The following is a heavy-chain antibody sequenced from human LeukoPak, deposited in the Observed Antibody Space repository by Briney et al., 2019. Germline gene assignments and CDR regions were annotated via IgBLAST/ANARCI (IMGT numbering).Heavy chain of an antibody. J-gene: IGHJ6*02. V-gene: IGHV4-30-2*01. CDR2: IYHSGST. CDR3: ARRKSYYYGMDV. CDR1: GGSISSGGYS. Sequence: PSQTLSLTCAVSGGSISSGGYSWSWIRQPPGNGLEWIGYIYHSGSTYYNPSLKSRVTISVDRSKNQFSLKLSSVTAADTAVYYCARRKSYYYGMDVWGQGTTVTVSS.